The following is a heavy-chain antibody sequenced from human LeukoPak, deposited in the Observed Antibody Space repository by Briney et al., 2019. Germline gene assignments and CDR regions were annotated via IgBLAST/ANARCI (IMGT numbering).Heavy chain of an antibody. J-gene: IGHJ6*02. CDR2: ISSSGSTI. CDR1: GFTFSDYY. CDR3: AREPARGRYYYYGMDV. Sequence: GGSLRLSCAASGFTFSDYYMSWIRQAPGKGLEWVSYISSSGSTIYYADSVKGRFTISRDNAKNSLYLQMNSLRAEDTAVYYCAREPARGRYYYYGMDVWGQGTTVTVSS. V-gene: IGHV3-11*01.